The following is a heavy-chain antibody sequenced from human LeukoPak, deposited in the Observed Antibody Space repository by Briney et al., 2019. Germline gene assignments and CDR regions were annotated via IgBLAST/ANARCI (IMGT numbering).Heavy chain of an antibody. V-gene: IGHV3-30*02. CDR2: IRYDGSNK. CDR1: GFTFSSYG. J-gene: IGHJ4*02. CDR3: AKDAPVRIAAAGPSFDY. D-gene: IGHD6-13*01. Sequence: GGSLRLSCAASGFTFSSYGMHWVRQAPGKGLEWVAFIRYDGSNKYYADSVKGRFTISRDNSKNTLYLQMNSLRAEDTAVYYCAKDAPVRIAAAGPSFDYWGQGTLVTVSS.